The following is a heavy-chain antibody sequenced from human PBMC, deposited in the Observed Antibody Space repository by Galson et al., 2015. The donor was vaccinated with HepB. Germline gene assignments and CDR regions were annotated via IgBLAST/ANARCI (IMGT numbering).Heavy chain of an antibody. CDR3: AGGDYAPYYYYYMDV. Sequence: SVKVSCKASGGTFSSYAISWVRQAPGQGLEWMGRIIPILGIANYAQKFQGRVTITADKSTSTAYMELSSLRSEDTAVYYCAGGDYAPYYYYYMDVWGKGTTVTVSS. V-gene: IGHV1-69*04. CDR1: GGTFSSYA. D-gene: IGHD3-16*01. CDR2: IIPILGIA. J-gene: IGHJ6*03.